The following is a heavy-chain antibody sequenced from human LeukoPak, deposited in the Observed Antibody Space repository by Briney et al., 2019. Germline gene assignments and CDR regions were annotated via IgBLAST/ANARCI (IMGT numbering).Heavy chain of an antibody. D-gene: IGHD3-10*01. V-gene: IGHV3-30*04. CDR1: GFTFSSYA. J-gene: IGHJ4*02. CDR2: ISHDGSNK. CDR3: ARVGELLLWSGGEDY. Sequence: GRSLRLSCAASGFTFSSYAMHWVRQAPGKGLEWVAVISHDGSNKYYADSVKGRFTISRDNSKNTLYLQMNSLRAEDTAVYYCARVGELLLWSGGEDYWGQGTLVTVSS.